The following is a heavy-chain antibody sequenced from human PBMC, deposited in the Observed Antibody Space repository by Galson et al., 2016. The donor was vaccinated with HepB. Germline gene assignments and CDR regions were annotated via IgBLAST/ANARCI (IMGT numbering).Heavy chain of an antibody. Sequence: QSGAEVKKPGESLKISCKGSGYSFTTQWIGWVRQMPGRGLEWMGIIFPHDSHTIYSPSFEGQVTISADKSISTAYVQWSSLKASDTAMYFCARQSRDGHFDFWGQGTLVTVSS. V-gene: IGHV5-51*01. D-gene: IGHD5-24*01. CDR3: ARQSRDGHFDF. CDR1: GYSFTTQW. J-gene: IGHJ4*02. CDR2: IFPHDSHT.